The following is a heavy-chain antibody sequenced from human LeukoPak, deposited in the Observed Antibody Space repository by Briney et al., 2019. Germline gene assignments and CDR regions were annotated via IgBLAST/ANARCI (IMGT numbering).Heavy chain of an antibody. CDR3: ARDPLYSYGLDY. Sequence: GGSLRLSCAASGFTFSSYGMHWVRQAPGKGLEWVAVIWYDGSNKYYADSVKGRFTISRDNSKNTLYLQMNSLRAEDTAVYYCARDPLYSYGLDYWGQGTLVTVSS. D-gene: IGHD5-18*01. V-gene: IGHV3-33*01. CDR2: IWYDGSNK. CDR1: GFTFSSYG. J-gene: IGHJ4*02.